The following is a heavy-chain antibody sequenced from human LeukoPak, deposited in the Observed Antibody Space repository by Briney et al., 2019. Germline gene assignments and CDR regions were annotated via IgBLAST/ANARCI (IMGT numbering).Heavy chain of an antibody. J-gene: IGHJ4*02. CDR2: ISAYNGNT. D-gene: IGHD1-26*01. Sequence: ASVKVSCKASGYTFTTCGISWVRQAPGQGLEWMGWISAYNGNTNYPQKLQGRVTMTTDTSTSTAYMEMRSLRSDDTAVYYCARDVGARGPYYFDSWGQGTLVTVSS. V-gene: IGHV1-18*01. CDR1: GYTFTTCG. CDR3: ARDVGARGPYYFDS.